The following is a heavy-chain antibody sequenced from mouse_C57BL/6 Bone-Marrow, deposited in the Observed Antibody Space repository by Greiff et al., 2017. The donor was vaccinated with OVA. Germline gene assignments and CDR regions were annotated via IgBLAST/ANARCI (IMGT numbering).Heavy chain of an antibody. V-gene: IGHV5-17*01. CDR1: GFTFSDYG. Sequence: EVQLVESGGGLVKPGGSLKLSCAASGFTFSDYGMHWVRQAPEKGLEWVAYISSGSSSIYYADTVKGRFTISRDNAKNTLYLQMTSLRSEDTAMYYCARGEIYYYGLDVWGTGTTVTVSS. CDR3: ARGEIYYYGLDV. D-gene: IGHD1-1*01. CDR2: ISSGSSSI. J-gene: IGHJ1*03.